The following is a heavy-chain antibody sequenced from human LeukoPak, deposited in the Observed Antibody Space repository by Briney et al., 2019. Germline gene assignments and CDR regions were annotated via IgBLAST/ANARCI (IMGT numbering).Heavy chain of an antibody. J-gene: IGHJ4*02. CDR2: IYYSGST. Sequence: KPSETLSLTCTVSGGPISSSSYYWGWIRQPPGKGLEWIGSIYYSGSTYYNPSLKSRVTISVDTSKNQFSLKLSSVTAADTAVYYCALAARSKPFDYWGQGTLVTVSS. CDR3: ALAARSKPFDY. D-gene: IGHD6-6*01. V-gene: IGHV4-39*01. CDR1: GGPISSSSYY.